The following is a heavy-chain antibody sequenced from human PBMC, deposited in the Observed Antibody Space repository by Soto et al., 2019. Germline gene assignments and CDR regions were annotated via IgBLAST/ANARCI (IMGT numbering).Heavy chain of an antibody. CDR2: ISLYSDGT. Sequence: QVQLVQSGGEVKRPGASVKVSCKTSGYTFSNYGITWVRQAPGQPLEWLGWISLYSDGTNYAQKFQGRVSMTTVTSTPTAYMELRSLRSDDTAVYYCARVVPGAEAWFGPWGQGTLVTVSS. CDR3: ARVVPGAEAWFGP. J-gene: IGHJ5*02. V-gene: IGHV1-18*01. D-gene: IGHD2-2*01. CDR1: GYTFSNYG.